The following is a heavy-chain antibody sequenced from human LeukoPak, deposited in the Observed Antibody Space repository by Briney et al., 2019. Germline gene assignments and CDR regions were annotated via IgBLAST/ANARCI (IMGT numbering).Heavy chain of an antibody. Sequence: RASVKVSCKASGGTFSSYAISWVRQAPGQGLEWMGGIIPIFGTANYAQKFQGRVTITADESTSTAYMELSSLRSEDTAVYYCARDSSGWYDFDYWGQGTLVTVSS. CDR2: IIPIFGTA. D-gene: IGHD6-19*01. J-gene: IGHJ4*02. CDR3: ARDSSGWYDFDY. V-gene: IGHV1-69*13. CDR1: GGTFSSYA.